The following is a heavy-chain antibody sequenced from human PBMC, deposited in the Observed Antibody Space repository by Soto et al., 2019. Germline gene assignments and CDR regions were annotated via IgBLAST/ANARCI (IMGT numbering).Heavy chain of an antibody. D-gene: IGHD6-13*01. J-gene: IGHJ3*02. CDR1: GGSISSATNY. Sequence: PSETLSLTCTVSGGSISSATNYWTWIRQHPEKGLEWIGYISRSGSTNYNPSLKSRVTISVDTSKNQFSLKLSSVTAADTAVYYCARGDSSSWYDDAFDIWGQGTMVTVSS. V-gene: IGHV4-61*01. CDR2: ISRSGST. CDR3: ARGDSSSWYDDAFDI.